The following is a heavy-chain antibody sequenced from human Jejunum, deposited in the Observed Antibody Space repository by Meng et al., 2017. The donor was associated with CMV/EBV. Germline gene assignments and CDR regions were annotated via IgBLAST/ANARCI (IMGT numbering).Heavy chain of an antibody. CDR3: ARDLYVGDPSAFDI. CDR1: GFTFSNYW. V-gene: IGHV3-21*01. CDR2: ISSSGDYI. D-gene: IGHD2-21*02. J-gene: IGHJ3*02. Sequence: SGFTFSNYWMNWIRQAPGKGLEWVSSISSSGDYIYYADSLKGRFAISRDNAKNSVYLQMSSLSADDTAVYYCARDLYVGDPSAFDIWGQGTKVTVSS.